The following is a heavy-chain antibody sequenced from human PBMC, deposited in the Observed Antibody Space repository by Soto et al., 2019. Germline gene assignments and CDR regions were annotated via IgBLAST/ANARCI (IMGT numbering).Heavy chain of an antibody. Sequence: EVQLVESGGGLVQPGESLRLSCTASGFTFSSYWMHWVRQAPGKGLVWVSRINSDGTSTNYADSVKGRFTISRDNAKNTLYLELNYLRDDTAVYYCARGQARETNSYSYGLDVWGQGTTVTVSS. D-gene: IGHD3-10*01. J-gene: IGHJ6*02. CDR2: INSDGTST. CDR1: GFTFSSYW. CDR3: ARGQARETNSYSYGLDV. V-gene: IGHV3-74*01.